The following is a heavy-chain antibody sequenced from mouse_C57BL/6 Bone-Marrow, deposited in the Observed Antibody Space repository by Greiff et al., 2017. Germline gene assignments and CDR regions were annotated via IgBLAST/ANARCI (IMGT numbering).Heavy chain of an antibody. D-gene: IGHD6-1*01. CDR2: IYPGGGYT. V-gene: IGHV1-63*01. CDR1: GYTFTNYW. Sequence: QVQLQQSGAELVRPGTSVKMSCKASGYTFTNYWIGWAKQRPGHGLEWIGDIYPGGGYTNYNEKFKGKATLTAAKASSTAYMQFSSLTSEDSAIYYCARINLGRFDYWGQGTTLTVSS. CDR3: ARINLGRFDY. J-gene: IGHJ2*01.